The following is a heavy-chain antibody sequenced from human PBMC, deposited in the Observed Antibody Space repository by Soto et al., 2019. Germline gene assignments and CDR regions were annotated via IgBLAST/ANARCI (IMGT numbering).Heavy chain of an antibody. V-gene: IGHV3-13*01. J-gene: IGHJ3*02. CDR2: IGTAGDT. Sequence: GGSLRLACAASGFTFSSYDMHWVRQATGKGLEWVSAIGTAGDTYYPGSVKGRFTISRENAKNSWYLQMNSLRAGDTAVYYCAKSAYPRASDTGAQGTMVTAS. D-gene: IGHD2-2*02. CDR1: GFTFSSYD. CDR3: AKSAYPRASDT.